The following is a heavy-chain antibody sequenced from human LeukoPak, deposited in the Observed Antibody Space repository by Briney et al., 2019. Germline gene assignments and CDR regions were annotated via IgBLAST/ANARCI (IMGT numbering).Heavy chain of an antibody. Sequence: GESLKISWKSSGYSFTNYWIGWVPQMPGKGLEWIVNIYTGDSDTRYSPSFQGQVTISADKSISTTYLQWSSLKASDTAMYYCARPRTPYSSTSPFDYWGQGTLVTVSS. V-gene: IGHV5-51*01. CDR1: GYSFTNYW. CDR3: ARPRTPYSSTSPFDY. J-gene: IGHJ4*02. D-gene: IGHD6-13*01. CDR2: IYTGDSDT.